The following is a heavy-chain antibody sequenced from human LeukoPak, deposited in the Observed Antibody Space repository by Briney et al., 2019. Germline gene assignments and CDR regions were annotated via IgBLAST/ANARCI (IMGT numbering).Heavy chain of an antibody. J-gene: IGHJ1*01. CDR2: IFPADSDT. V-gene: IGHV5-51*01. Sequence: GESLKISCKASGYSFNAYWVAWVRQMPGKGLEWMGIIFPADSDTRYSPSFQGQVTISVDKSINTAYLQWGSLKASDTAMYYCARHRYFQLWGQGTLVTVSS. CDR1: GYSFNAYW. CDR3: ARHRYFQL.